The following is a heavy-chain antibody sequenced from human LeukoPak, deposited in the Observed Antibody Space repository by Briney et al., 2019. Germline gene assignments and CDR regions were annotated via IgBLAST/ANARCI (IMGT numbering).Heavy chain of an antibody. CDR1: GGSISSYY. V-gene: IGHV4-59*01. CDR3: ARSYYYDSSSLLGSY. J-gene: IGHJ4*02. CDR2: IYYTGST. Sequence: SETLSLTCTVSGGSISSYYWSWIRQPPGKGLEWIGYIYYTGSTNYNPSLKSRVTISVDTSKNQFSLKLSSATAADTAVYYCARSYYYDSSSLLGSYWGQGTLVTVSS. D-gene: IGHD3-22*01.